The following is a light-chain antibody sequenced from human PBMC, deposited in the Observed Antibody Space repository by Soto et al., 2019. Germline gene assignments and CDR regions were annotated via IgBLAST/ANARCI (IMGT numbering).Light chain of an antibody. J-gene: IGKJ4*01. CDR3: QQYDSYSPLT. Sequence: DIQMTQSPSTLPASVGDRVTITCRASQSIYRWLAWYQQRPGTAPKLLIYKASTLESGVPSRFSGSGSGTEFTLIISSLQPDDFATYYCQQYDSYSPLTFGGGTKVEV. CDR2: KAS. V-gene: IGKV1-5*03. CDR1: QSIYRW.